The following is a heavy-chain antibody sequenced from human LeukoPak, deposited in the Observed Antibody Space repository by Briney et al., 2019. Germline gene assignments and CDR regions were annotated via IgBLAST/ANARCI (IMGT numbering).Heavy chain of an antibody. CDR3: ARGPSGASGHDY. V-gene: IGHV4-4*07. Sequence: PSETLSLTCTVSGGSISSYYWSWLRQPAGKGLEWIGRIHTSGNTNYNPSLKSRVTMSVDTSKNQFSLKVSSVTAADTAVYYCARGPSGASGHDYWGQGTLVTVSS. D-gene: IGHD3-10*01. CDR1: GGSISSYY. CDR2: IHTSGNT. J-gene: IGHJ4*02.